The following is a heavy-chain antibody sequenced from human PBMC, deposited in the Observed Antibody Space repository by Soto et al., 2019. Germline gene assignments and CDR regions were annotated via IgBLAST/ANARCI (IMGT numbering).Heavy chain of an antibody. CDR2: IYYSGST. CDR1: GGSISSGGYY. D-gene: IGHD4-17*01. V-gene: IGHV4-31*03. J-gene: IGHJ5*02. CDR3: ARDRGEYGSRLGWLDP. Sequence: PSETLSLTCTVSGGSISSGGYYWSWIRQHPGKGLEWIGYIYYSGSTYYNPSLRRRVTISMDTPKNQFSLKLSSVTAADTAVYYCARDRGEYGSRLGWLDPWGPGTLISVSS.